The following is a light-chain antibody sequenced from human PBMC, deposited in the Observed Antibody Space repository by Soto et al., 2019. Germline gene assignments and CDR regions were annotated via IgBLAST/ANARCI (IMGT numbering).Light chain of an antibody. CDR1: QSVGSN. CDR2: GAS. Sequence: EIVMTQSPATLSVSPEERATLSCRASQSVGSNLAWYQHKPGQAPRLLIYGASTRATGIPARFSGSGSGTEFTLTISSLQSDDFATYYCQQYHGYPITFGQGTRLEIK. CDR3: QQYHGYPIT. J-gene: IGKJ5*01. V-gene: IGKV3-15*01.